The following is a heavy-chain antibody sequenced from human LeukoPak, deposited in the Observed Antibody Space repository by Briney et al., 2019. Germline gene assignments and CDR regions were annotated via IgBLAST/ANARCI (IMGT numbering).Heavy chain of an antibody. D-gene: IGHD6-6*01. J-gene: IGHJ4*02. CDR2: LFHSGTI. Sequence: SETLSLTCTVSNYSISSDYYWGWIRQPPGKGLEWIGSLFHSGTIYYTPSLKSRVTTSVDTSNNRFSLKLMSVTAADTAVYYCAGMIAALDYWGQGTLVTVSS. CDR1: NYSISSDYY. V-gene: IGHV4-38-2*02. CDR3: AGMIAALDY.